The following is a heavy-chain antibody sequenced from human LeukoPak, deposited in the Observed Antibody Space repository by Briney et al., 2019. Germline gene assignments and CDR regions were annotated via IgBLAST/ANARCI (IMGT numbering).Heavy chain of an antibody. D-gene: IGHD2-8*01. J-gene: IGHJ3*02. CDR1: RYTLTELS. Sequence: ASVKVSRTVTRYTLTELSIYWGRQAPGKGLEWMGGFDPEDAETIYAQKFQGRVTMTEDTSTDTAYMELSSLRSEDTAVYYCATRVTNYAFHIGAEGTMVTVSS. V-gene: IGHV1-24*01. CDR2: FDPEDAET. CDR3: ATRVTNYAFHI.